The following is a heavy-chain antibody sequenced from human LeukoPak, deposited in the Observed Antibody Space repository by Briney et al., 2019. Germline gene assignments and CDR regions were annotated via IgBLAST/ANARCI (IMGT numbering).Heavy chain of an antibody. Sequence: SETLSLTCAVSGGSISSGGYSWSWIRQPPGKGLEWIGEINHSGSTNYNPFLKSRVTISVDTSKNQFSLKLSSVTAADTAVYYCARCNIVVVVAASHRCWFDPWGQGTLVTVPS. CDR1: GGSISSGGYS. J-gene: IGHJ5*02. D-gene: IGHD2-15*01. CDR2: INHSGST. V-gene: IGHV4-30-2*01. CDR3: ARCNIVVVVAASHRCWFDP.